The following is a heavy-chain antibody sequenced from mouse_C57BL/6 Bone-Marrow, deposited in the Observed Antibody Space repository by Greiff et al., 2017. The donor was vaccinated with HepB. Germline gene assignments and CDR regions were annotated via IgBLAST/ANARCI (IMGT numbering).Heavy chain of an antibody. J-gene: IGHJ4*01. CDR2: IWSDGST. Sequence: QVQLKESGPGLVAPSQSLSITCTVSGFSLTSYGVHWVRQPPGKGLEWLVVIWSDGSTTYNSALKSRLSISKDNSKSQVFLKMNSLQTDDTAMYYCARHPGSFYYGSSYDYAMDYWGQGTSVTVSS. CDR3: ARHPGSFYYGSSYDYAMDY. D-gene: IGHD1-1*01. V-gene: IGHV2-6-1*01. CDR1: GFSLTSYG.